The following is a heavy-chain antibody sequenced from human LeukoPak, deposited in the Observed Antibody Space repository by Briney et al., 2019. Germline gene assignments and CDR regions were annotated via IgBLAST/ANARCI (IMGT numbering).Heavy chain of an antibody. D-gene: IGHD6-6*01. CDR1: GFTFSSYA. CDR3: AKDGESIAHHYYYYYGMDV. V-gene: IGHV3-30*04. J-gene: IGHJ6*02. Sequence: GGSLRLSCAASGFTFSSYAMHWVRQAPGKGLEWVAVISYDGSNKYYADSVKGRFTISRDNSKNTLYLQMNSLRAEDTAVYYCAKDGESIAHHYYYYYGMDVWGQGTTVTVSS. CDR2: ISYDGSNK.